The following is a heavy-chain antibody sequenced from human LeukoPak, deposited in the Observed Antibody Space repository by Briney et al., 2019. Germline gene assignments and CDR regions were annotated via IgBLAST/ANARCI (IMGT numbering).Heavy chain of an antibody. CDR3: AREESGVGDY. D-gene: IGHD1-26*01. V-gene: IGHV4-59*13. Sequence: PSETLSLTCSVSGGSIHTYYWTWIRQPPGKGLEWIGNVYYSGTTYYNPSLKSRLTISVDTSKNQFSLKLNSVTAADTAVYYCAREESGVGDYWGQGTLVTVSS. CDR1: GGSIHTYY. J-gene: IGHJ4*02. CDR2: VYYSGTT.